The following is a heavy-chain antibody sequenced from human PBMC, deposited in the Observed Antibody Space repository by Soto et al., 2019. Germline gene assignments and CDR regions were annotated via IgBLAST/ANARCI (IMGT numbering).Heavy chain of an antibody. CDR2: IYYSGST. D-gene: IGHD3-10*01. CDR1: GGSISSFTNHY. Sequence: PSETLSLTCTVSGGSISSFTNHYWGWIRQPPGKGLEWIGSIYYSGSTYHNPSLKSRVTISVDTSKNQFSLKLSSVTAADTAVYYCARDYGSGSYYHYYYGMDVWGQGTTVTVSS. V-gene: IGHV4-39*01. J-gene: IGHJ6*02. CDR3: ARDYGSGSYYHYYYGMDV.